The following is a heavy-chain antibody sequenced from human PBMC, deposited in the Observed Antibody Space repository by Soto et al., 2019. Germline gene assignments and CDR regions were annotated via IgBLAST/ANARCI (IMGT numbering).Heavy chain of an antibody. CDR2: IYYSGST. V-gene: IGHV4-31*03. CDR3: AGGDQRRHDGSGSSATRQDALAI. CDR1: GGSISSGGYY. J-gene: IGHJ3*02. Sequence: QVQLQESGPGLVKPSQTLSLTCTVSGGSISSGGYYWSWIRQHPGKGLEWIGYIYYSGSTYYNPSFKSRVTIAVETSKDRYSRRLSSVPAADTAVYYCAGGDQRRHDGSGSSATRQDALAIWGQGTMVTVAS. D-gene: IGHD3-10*01.